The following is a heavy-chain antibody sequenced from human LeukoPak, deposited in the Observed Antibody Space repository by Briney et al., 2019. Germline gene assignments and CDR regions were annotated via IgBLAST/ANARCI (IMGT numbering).Heavy chain of an antibody. Sequence: GGSLRLSCAASGFTFSSYWMHWVRQAPGKGLVWVSRINSDGSSTSYADSVKGRFTISRDNSKNTLYLQMNSLRAEDTAVYYCARDPNYDSSGYSGYFDYWGQGTLVTVSS. CDR3: ARDPNYDSSGYSGYFDY. V-gene: IGHV3-74*01. D-gene: IGHD3-22*01. CDR2: INSDGSST. J-gene: IGHJ4*02. CDR1: GFTFSSYW.